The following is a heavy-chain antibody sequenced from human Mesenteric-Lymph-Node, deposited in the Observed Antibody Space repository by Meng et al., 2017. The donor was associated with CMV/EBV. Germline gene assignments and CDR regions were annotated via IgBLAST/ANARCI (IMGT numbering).Heavy chain of an antibody. J-gene: IGHJ6*02. CDR2: IDIAGET. CDR1: GFTLSRYD. V-gene: IGHV3-13*04. CDR3: SYGTTPYYYGMDV. Sequence: GGSLRLSCAASGFTLSRYDMHWVRQVTGKRPEWVSGIDIAGETFYPDSVKGRFTISRDNAKNSLYLQMNSLRAEDTAVYYCSYGTTPYYYGMDVWGQGTTVTVSS. D-gene: IGHD4-11*01.